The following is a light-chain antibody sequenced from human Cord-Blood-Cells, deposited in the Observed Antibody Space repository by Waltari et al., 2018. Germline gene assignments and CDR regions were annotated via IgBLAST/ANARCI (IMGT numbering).Light chain of an antibody. V-gene: IGKV4-1*01. CDR2: WAS. J-gene: IGKJ2*03. CDR1: QSVLYSSNNKNY. Sequence: DIVMTQSPDSLAVSLGERATINCKSSQSVLYSSNNKNYLAWYQQKPGQPPKLLIYWASTRESGVPDRFSGSGSGTEFTLTNSSLQAEDVAVYYCQQYYSTPYSFGQGTKLEIK. CDR3: QQYYSTPYS.